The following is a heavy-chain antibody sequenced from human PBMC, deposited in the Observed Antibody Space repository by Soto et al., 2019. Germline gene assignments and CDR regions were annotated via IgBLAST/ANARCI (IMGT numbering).Heavy chain of an antibody. D-gene: IGHD6-13*01. CDR1: GYTFSTYG. J-gene: IGHJ4*02. CDR2: ISPRNGNT. CDR3: ARVQLLPNPAFDF. Sequence: ASVKVSCKASGYTFSTYGINWIRQAPGQHLEWLGWISPRNGNTNYAQNVQGRVTLTTGASTATAYLELKNLRSDDTAVYYCARVQLLPNPAFDFWGQGTLVTVSS. V-gene: IGHV1-18*04.